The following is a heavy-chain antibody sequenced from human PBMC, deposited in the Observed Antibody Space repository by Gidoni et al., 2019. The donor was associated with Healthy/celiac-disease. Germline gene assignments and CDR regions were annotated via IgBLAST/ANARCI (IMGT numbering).Heavy chain of an antibody. CDR1: GFTFISSA. J-gene: IGHJ6*02. Sequence: QVQLVESGGGVVQPGSSLRLSCAASGFTFISSAMHWARQAPGKGLEWVAVISYDGSNKYYADSVKGRFTISRDNSKNTLYLQMNSLRAEDTAVYYCARDHYGSGSYYWQPLTNYYYYGMDVWGQGTTVTVSS. D-gene: IGHD3-10*01. V-gene: IGHV3-30*04. CDR2: ISYDGSNK. CDR3: ARDHYGSGSYYWQPLTNYYYYGMDV.